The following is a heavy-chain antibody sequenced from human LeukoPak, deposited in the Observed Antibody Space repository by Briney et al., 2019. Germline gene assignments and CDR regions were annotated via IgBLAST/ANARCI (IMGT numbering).Heavy chain of an antibody. CDR1: GYIFTTHG. V-gene: IGHV1-3*01. D-gene: IGHD3-10*01. J-gene: IGHJ6*02. CDR2: INAGNGNA. CDR3: ARDSGNYHYDMDV. Sequence: ASVKVSCKASGYIFTTHGLHWVRQAPGQGLEWMGWINAGNGNAKYSQRFQGRVTITRDTSASTAYMHLSSLRSEDTAVYYCARDSGNYHYDMDVWGQGTTVIVSS.